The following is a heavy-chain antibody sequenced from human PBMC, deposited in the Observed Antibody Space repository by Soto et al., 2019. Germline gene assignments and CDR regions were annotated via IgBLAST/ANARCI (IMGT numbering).Heavy chain of an antibody. CDR2: ISAYNANT. V-gene: IGHV1-18*04. CDR1: GYTFTSHG. CDR3: ARDPILPSSPASPVNWYFHL. D-gene: IGHD2-15*01. J-gene: IGHJ2*01. Sequence: ASVKVACKASGYTFTSHGIRWGRQAPGQGLEWMAWISAYNANTNYAQNLQGRVTMTTDTSTGTAYMELRSLRSDDTAVYYCARDPILPSSPASPVNWYFHLWGRGTLVTVSS.